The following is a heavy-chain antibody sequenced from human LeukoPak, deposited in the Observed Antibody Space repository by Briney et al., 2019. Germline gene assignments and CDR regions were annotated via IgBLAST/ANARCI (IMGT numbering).Heavy chain of an antibody. CDR1: GGSISSYY. CDR2: IYYSGST. V-gene: IGHV4-59*08. Sequence: SETLSLTCTVSGGSISSYYWSWIRQPPGKGLEWIGYIYYSGSTNYNPSLKSRVTMSVDTSKNQFSLKLSSVIAADTAVYYCARHEWELPFDYWGQGTLDTVSS. D-gene: IGHD1-26*01. CDR3: ARHEWELPFDY. J-gene: IGHJ4*02.